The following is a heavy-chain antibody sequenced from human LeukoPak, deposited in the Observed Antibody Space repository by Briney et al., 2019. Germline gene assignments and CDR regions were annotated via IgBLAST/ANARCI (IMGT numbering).Heavy chain of an antibody. CDR2: INGDGSST. CDR3: ARDRSGDYFFDY. V-gene: IGHV3-74*01. Sequence: GGSLRLSCAASGFTFSSYWMHWVRQAPGKGLVWVARINGDGSSTTYADSVKGRVTISRDNAKNTLYLQMSSLRAEDTAVYYCARDRSGDYFFDYWGQGTLVTVSS. D-gene: IGHD1-26*01. CDR1: GFTFSSYW. J-gene: IGHJ4*02.